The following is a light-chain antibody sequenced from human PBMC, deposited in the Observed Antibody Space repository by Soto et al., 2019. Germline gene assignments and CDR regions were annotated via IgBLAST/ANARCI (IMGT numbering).Light chain of an antibody. CDR2: AAS. CDR3: QQYHTSPYT. J-gene: IGKJ2*01. Sequence: EIVLTQSPGTLSLSPGERVTLSCRASQSVTSRHLAWYQQKPGQAPRLLIFAASGRPPTIPSRFSGSGSGTDFTLTISRLEAEEFAVYFWQQYHTSPYTFGHGTRLEIK. CDR1: QSVTSRH. V-gene: IGKV3-20*01.